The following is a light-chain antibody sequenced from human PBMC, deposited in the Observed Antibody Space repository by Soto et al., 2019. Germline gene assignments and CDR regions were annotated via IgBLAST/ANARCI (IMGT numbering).Light chain of an antibody. CDR2: KAS. CDR1: QTISSW. Sequence: DIQMTQSPSTLSGSVGDRVTITCRASQTISSWLAWYQQKPGKAPKLLIYKASTLKSGVPSRFSGSGSGTEFTLTISSLQPDDFATYDCQHYNSYSEAFGQGTQVDIK. CDR3: QHYNSYSEA. V-gene: IGKV1-5*03. J-gene: IGKJ1*01.